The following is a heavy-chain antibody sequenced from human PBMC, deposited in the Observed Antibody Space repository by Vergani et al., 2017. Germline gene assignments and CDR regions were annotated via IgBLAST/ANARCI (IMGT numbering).Heavy chain of an antibody. CDR3: AKDGCRNWNDFPY. CDR2: IRYDGSNK. Sequence: QVQLVESGGGVVQPGGSLRLSCAASGFTFSSYGMHWVRQAPGKGLEWVEFIRYDGSNKYYADSVKGRFTISRDNSKNTLYLQMNSLRAEDTAVYYCAKDGCRNWNDFPYWGQGTLVTVSS. J-gene: IGHJ4*02. CDR1: GFTFSSYG. V-gene: IGHV3-30*02. D-gene: IGHD1-1*01.